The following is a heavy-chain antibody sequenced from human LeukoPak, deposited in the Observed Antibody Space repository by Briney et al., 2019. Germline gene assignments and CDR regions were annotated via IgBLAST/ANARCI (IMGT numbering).Heavy chain of an antibody. J-gene: IGHJ6*02. CDR1: GGTFSSYA. Sequence: SVKVSCKASGGTFSSYAISWVRQAPGQGLEWMGGIIPIFGTANSAQRFQGRVTITADESTSTAYMELSSLRSEDTAVYYCARSSRGHFHYYYYGMDVWGQGTTVTVSS. CDR2: IIPIFGTA. CDR3: ARSSRGHFHYYYYGMDV. D-gene: IGHD6-25*01. V-gene: IGHV1-69*13.